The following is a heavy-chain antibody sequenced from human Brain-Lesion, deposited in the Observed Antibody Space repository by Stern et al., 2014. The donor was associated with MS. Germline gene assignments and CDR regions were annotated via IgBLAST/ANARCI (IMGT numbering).Heavy chain of an antibody. CDR1: GGSISSGDYS. Sequence: QLQLQESGSGLVKPSQTLSLTCAVSGGSISSGDYSWSWIRPPPGKSLDGIGYIVHGESPYYTPTLKSRVSISVDRSKIQFPLKLSSVTAADTAMYYCARIFGGNFDNWGQGTLVTVSS. J-gene: IGHJ4*02. CDR2: IVHGESP. V-gene: IGHV4-30-2*01. D-gene: IGHD4-23*01. CDR3: ARIFGGNFDN.